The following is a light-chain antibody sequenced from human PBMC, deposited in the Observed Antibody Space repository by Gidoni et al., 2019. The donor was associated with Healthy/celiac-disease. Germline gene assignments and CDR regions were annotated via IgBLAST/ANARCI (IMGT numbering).Light chain of an antibody. CDR2: AAS. Sequence: AIRMIQSPSSLSASTGERVTITCRASQGISSYLAWYQQKPGKAPKLLIYAASTLQSRVPSRFGSGGSGTDFTLTISCLQSEDFATYYCQQYYSYPLTFGGGTKVEIK. J-gene: IGKJ4*01. CDR1: QGISSY. V-gene: IGKV1-8*01. CDR3: QQYYSYPLT.